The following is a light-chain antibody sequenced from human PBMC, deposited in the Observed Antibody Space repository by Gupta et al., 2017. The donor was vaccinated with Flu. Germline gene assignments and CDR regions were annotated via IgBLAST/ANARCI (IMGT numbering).Light chain of an antibody. CDR1: QSIGTL. V-gene: IGKV1-39*01. CDR3: QQTYSTLWT. Sequence: GDRVTITCRASQSIGTLLNWFQQKPGKAPKLLIFAASNLQSGVPSDFNGSGSGTEFTLTISSLQPEDFATYYCQQTYSTLWTFGQGTKVEIK. CDR2: AAS. J-gene: IGKJ1*01.